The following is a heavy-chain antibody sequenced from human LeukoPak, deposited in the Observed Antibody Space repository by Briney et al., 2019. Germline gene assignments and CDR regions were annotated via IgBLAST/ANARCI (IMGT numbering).Heavy chain of an antibody. V-gene: IGHV3-7*01. D-gene: IGHD3-9*01. J-gene: IGHJ4*02. CDR1: GFTFSSYW. Sequence: PGGSLRLSCAASGFTFSSYWMSWVRQAPGKGLEWVANIKQDGSEKYYVDSVKGRFTISRDNAKNSLYLQMNSLRAEDTAVYYCARGGEGEDYDILTGYYNGKYYFDYWGQGTLVTVSS. CDR3: ARGGEGEDYDILTGYYNGKYYFDY. CDR2: IKQDGSEK.